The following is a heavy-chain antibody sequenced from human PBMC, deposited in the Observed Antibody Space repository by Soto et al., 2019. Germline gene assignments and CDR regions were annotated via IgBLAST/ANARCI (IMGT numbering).Heavy chain of an antibody. V-gene: IGHV3-30*18. CDR3: AKVLLPNTVTTCGS. CDR1: GFTFDSYG. D-gene: IGHD4-17*01. CDR2: ISSDGNNK. J-gene: IGHJ5*02. Sequence: GGSLRLSCAASGFTFDSYGMHWVRQAPGKGLEWVAVISSDGNNKYYADSVKGRFTISRDNFKNTLYLQMSSLRADDTAVYYCAKVLLPNTVTTCGSWGQGTLVTVS.